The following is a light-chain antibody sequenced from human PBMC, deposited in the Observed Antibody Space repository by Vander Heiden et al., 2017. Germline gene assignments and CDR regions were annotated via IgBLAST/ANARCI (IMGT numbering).Light chain of an antibody. CDR2: AAS. CDR3: QQSYSNPRT. J-gene: IGKJ2*01. Sequence: DIQMTQSPSSLSASAGDRVTITCRASQSISSYLTWYPQKPGKAPKLLIYAASSLQSGVPSRFSASGSGTDFTLTISSLQPEDFATYYCQQSYSNPRTFGQGTKVEIK. V-gene: IGKV1-39*01. CDR1: QSISSY.